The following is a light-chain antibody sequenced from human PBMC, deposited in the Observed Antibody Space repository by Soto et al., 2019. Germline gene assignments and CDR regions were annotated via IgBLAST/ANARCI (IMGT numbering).Light chain of an antibody. CDR2: KVS. Sequence: DVLMTQSPLSLPVTLGQPASISCRSSQSIVHSYGNTYLNWFQQRPGQSPRRLIYKVSSRDSGVPERCSGSGSGTEFTLKISRVEEEDVGVYYCLQGTPWPPTFGGVNKVEIQ. V-gene: IGKV2-30*02. CDR3: LQGTPWPPT. CDR1: QSIVHSYGNTY. J-gene: IGKJ4*01.